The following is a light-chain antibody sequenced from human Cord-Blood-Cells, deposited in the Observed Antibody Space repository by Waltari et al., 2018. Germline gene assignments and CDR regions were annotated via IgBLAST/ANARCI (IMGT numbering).Light chain of an antibody. J-gene: IGLJ2*01. CDR1: RSDVGGYNY. CDR2: DVS. Sequence: QSALTQPRSVSGSPGQSVTISCTGTRSDVGGYNYVSWYQQHPGKAPKLMNYDVSKRPSGGPDRFSGSKSGNTSSLTISGLQAEDEADYSCCSYAGSYTVVFGGGTKLTVL. CDR3: CSYAGSYTVV. V-gene: IGLV2-11*01.